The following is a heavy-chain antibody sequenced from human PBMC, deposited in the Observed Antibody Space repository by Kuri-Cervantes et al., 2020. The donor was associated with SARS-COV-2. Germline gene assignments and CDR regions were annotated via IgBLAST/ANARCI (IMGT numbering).Heavy chain of an antibody. Sequence: SETLSLTCAVYGGSFSGYYWSWIRQPPGKGLEWIGEINHSGSTNYNPSLKSRVTISVDTSKNQFSLELSSVTAADTAVYYCASRYCSSTSCYRTTGKYYFDYWGQGTLVTVSS. V-gene: IGHV4-34*01. D-gene: IGHD2-2*01. CDR2: INHSGST. CDR1: GGSFSGYY. J-gene: IGHJ4*02. CDR3: ASRYCSSTSCYRTTGKYYFDY.